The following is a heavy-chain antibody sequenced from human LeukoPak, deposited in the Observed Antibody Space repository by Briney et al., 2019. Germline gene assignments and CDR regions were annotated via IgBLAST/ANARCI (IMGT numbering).Heavy chain of an antibody. V-gene: IGHV3-23*01. CDR3: AKESGYYGSESSDY. D-gene: IGHD3-10*01. CDR1: GFTFSSYA. J-gene: IGHJ4*02. CDR2: ISGSGGST. Sequence: GGSLRLSCAASGFTFSSYAMIWVRQAPGKGLEWVSAISGSGGSTYYADSVKGRFTISRDNSKNTLYLQMNSLRAEDTAVYYCAKESGYYGSESSDYWGQGTLVTVSS.